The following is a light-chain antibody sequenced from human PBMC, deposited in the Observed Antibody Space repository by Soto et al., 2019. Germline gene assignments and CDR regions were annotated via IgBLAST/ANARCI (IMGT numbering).Light chain of an antibody. V-gene: IGKV3-20*01. Sequence: EIVLTQSPGTLSLSPGERATLSCRASQSVSSSYLAWYQQKPGQAPRFLIYGASSRDTGIPDRFSGSGSGTDFTLTISRLEPEDFAVYYCQQYGSSPYTFGQGTNLEIK. CDR2: GAS. CDR3: QQYGSSPYT. J-gene: IGKJ2*01. CDR1: QSVSSSY.